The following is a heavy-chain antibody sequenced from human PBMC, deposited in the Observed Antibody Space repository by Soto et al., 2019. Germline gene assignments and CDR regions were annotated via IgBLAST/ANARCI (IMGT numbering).Heavy chain of an antibody. CDR2: IYYSGST. Sequence: PSETLSLTCTVSGGSISSGDFYWSWIRQPPGKGLELIGNIYYSGSTYYNPSLRSRAIISVDTSKNQFSLKLSSVTAADTAVYYCARGPKGPLEWSTYGYYYGMDVWGQGTTVTVSS. CDR1: GGSISSGDFY. V-gene: IGHV4-30-4*01. D-gene: IGHD3-3*01. CDR3: ARGPKGPLEWSTYGYYYGMDV. J-gene: IGHJ6*02.